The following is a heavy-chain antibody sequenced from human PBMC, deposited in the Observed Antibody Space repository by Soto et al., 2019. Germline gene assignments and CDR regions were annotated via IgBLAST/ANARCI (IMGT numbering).Heavy chain of an antibody. CDR2: INPSNST. D-gene: IGHD2-15*01. Sequence: ASVKVSCKASGYTFTSYYMHWVRQAPGQGLEWMGIINPSNSTTYAQKFQGRVTMTRDTSTSTVYMGLSSLRSEDTAVYYCATVYCSGGSCYSIDYWGQGTLVTVSS. J-gene: IGHJ4*02. CDR3: ATVYCSGGSCYSIDY. CDR1: GYTFTSYY. V-gene: IGHV1-46*03.